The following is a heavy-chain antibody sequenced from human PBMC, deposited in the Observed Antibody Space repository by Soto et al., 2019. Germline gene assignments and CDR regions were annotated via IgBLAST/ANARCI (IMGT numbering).Heavy chain of an antibody. CDR3: ARVLSRIAVAGTLAP. D-gene: IGHD6-19*01. V-gene: IGHV1-69*13. CDR2: IIPIFGTA. J-gene: IGHJ5*02. Sequence: SVKVSCKASGGTFSSYAISWVRQAPGQGLEWMGGIIPIFGTANYAQKFQDRVTITADESTSTAYMELSSLRSEDTAVYYCARVLSRIAVAGTLAPWGQGTLVTVSS. CDR1: GGTFSSYA.